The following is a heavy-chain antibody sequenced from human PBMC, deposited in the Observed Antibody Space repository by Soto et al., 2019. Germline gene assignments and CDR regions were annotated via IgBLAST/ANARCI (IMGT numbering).Heavy chain of an antibody. V-gene: IGHV1-18*04. CDR3: AREAGYDFWSGYSNYYYYGMDV. Sequence: ASVKVSCKASGYTFTSYGISWVRQAPGQGLEWMGWISAYNGNTNYAQKLQGRVTMTTDTSTSTAYMELRSLRSDDTAVYYCAREAGYDFWSGYSNYYYYGMDVWGQGTTVTVS. J-gene: IGHJ6*02. CDR2: ISAYNGNT. CDR1: GYTFTSYG. D-gene: IGHD3-3*01.